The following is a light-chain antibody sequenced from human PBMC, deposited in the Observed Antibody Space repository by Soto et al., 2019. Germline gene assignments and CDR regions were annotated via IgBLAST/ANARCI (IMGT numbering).Light chain of an antibody. CDR1: QNIRNY. V-gene: IGKV1-39*01. J-gene: IGKJ4*01. Sequence: DIQMTQSSSSLSASVGDRVTITCRASQNIRNYLNWYQQKPGKAPKVLIYAASSLQSGIPYRFSGSGSGIDFSLTISSLQPEDYASYFCQHSFNATLALGGGTKEDMK. CDR2: AAS. CDR3: QHSFNATLA.